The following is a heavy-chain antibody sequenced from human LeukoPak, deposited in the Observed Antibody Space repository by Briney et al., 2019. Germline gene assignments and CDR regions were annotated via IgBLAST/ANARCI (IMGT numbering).Heavy chain of an antibody. CDR2: IYPGDSDT. Sequence: GESLKISCKGSGYSFTSYWIGWVRQLPGKGLEWMGIIYPGDSDTRYSPSFQGQVTISADKSISTAYLQWSSLKASDTAMYYCARPLLREPWVPDYWGQGTLVTVSS. V-gene: IGHV5-51*01. D-gene: IGHD1-26*01. CDR3: ARPLLREPWVPDY. CDR1: GYSFTSYW. J-gene: IGHJ4*02.